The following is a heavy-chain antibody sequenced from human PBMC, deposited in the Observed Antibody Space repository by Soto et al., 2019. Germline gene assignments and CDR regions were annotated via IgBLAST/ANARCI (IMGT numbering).Heavy chain of an antibody. Sequence: EVQLLESGGGLVQPGGSLRLSCAASGFTVSTYSMTWVRQAPGKGLEWVSTIKDSGHSTHYAASVRGRFAISRDNSKNTLFLRMNSVRAEDTAVYYCARVKAQILSSGWYGGDDIWGQGTMVTVSS. D-gene: IGHD6-19*01. J-gene: IGHJ3*02. V-gene: IGHV3-23*01. CDR3: ARVKAQILSSGWYGGDDI. CDR1: GFTVSTYS. CDR2: IKDSGHST.